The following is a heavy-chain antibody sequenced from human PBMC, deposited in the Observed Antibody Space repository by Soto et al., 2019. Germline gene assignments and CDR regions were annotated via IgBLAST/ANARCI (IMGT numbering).Heavy chain of an antibody. CDR2: MYNTGST. J-gene: IGHJ6*02. CDR3: ARDLWGYCGADCYPLDV. CDR1: GGSISSYY. Sequence: QVRLQESGPGLVKPSETLSLTCTVSGGSISSYYWSWIRQPPGKGLEWIGYMYNTGSTIYNPSLKGRVTISVDTSKNQFSLKMNYVTAADTDVYYCARDLWGYCGADCYPLDVWGQGTTVTVSS. D-gene: IGHD2-21*02. V-gene: IGHV4-59*01.